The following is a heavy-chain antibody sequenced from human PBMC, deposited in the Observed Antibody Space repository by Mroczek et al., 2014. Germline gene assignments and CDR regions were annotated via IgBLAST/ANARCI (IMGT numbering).Heavy chain of an antibody. J-gene: IGHJ4*02. V-gene: IGHV4-34*01. D-gene: IGHD5-18*01. CDR2: INHSGST. Sequence: VQATAVGRRTVEAFGDPVPHLRCLWWVLQWLLLELDPPAPRKGLEWIGEINHSGSTNYNPSLKSRVTISVDTFKNQFSLKLSSVTAADTAVYYCATPRGTGYSYGAWGQGTLVTVSS. CDR1: WVLQWLL. CDR3: ATPRGTGYSYGA.